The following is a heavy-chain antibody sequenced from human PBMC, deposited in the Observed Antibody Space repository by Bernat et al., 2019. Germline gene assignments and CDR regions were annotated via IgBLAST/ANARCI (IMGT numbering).Heavy chain of an antibody. D-gene: IGHD6-13*01. CDR3: ARGGRGIAAESYYYYYMDV. CDR2: ISGSGGST. CDR1: GFTFSSYA. V-gene: IGHV3-23*01. J-gene: IGHJ6*03. Sequence: EVQLLESGGGLVQPGGSLRLSCAASGFTFSSYAMSWVRPAPGKGLEWVSAISGSGGSTYYADSVKGRFTISRDNSKNTLYLQMNSLRAEDTAVYYCARGGRGIAAESYYYYYMDVWGKGTTVTVSS.